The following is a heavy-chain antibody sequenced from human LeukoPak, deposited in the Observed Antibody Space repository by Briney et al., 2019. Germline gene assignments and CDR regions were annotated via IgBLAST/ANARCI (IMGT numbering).Heavy chain of an antibody. V-gene: IGHV1-2*02. J-gene: IGHJ5*02. Sequence: ASVKVSCKASGYTFTGYYMHWVRQAPGQGLEWMGWINPNSGGTNYAQKFQGRVTMTRDTSISTAYMELSRLRSDDTAVYYCARSGEENNWNYDWFDPWGQGTLVTVSS. D-gene: IGHD1-7*01. CDR2: INPNSGGT. CDR3: ARSGEENNWNYDWFDP. CDR1: GYTFTGYY.